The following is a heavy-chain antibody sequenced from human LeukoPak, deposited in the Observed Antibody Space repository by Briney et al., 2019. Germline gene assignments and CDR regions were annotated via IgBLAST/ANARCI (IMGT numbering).Heavy chain of an antibody. CDR1: GFTYSSYW. J-gene: IGHJ4*02. V-gene: IGHV3-7*03. CDR2: IKQDGSKK. D-gene: IGHD3-22*01. Sequence: GGSLRLSCAASGFTYSSYWMSWVRQAPGKGLDWVANIKQDGSKKNYVDSVKGRFTISRDNAKNSLYLQMNSLRAEDTAVYYCATPLDYYDSSGYHQGGDWGQGTLVTVSS. CDR3: ATPLDYYDSSGYHQGGD.